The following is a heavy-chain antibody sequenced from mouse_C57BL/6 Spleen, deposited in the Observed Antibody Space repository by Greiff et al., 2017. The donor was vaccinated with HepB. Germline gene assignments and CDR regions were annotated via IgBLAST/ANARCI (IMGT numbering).Heavy chain of an antibody. V-gene: IGHV1-50*01. CDR1: GYTFTSYW. Sequence: QVQLQQSGAELVKPGASVKLSCKASGYTFTSYWMQWVKQRPGQGLEWIGEIDPSDSYTNYNQKFKGKATLTVDTSSSTAYMQLSSLTSEDSAVYYCARWITTVVATGDYAMDYWGQGTSVTVSS. J-gene: IGHJ4*01. D-gene: IGHD1-1*01. CDR2: IDPSDSYT. CDR3: ARWITTVVATGDYAMDY.